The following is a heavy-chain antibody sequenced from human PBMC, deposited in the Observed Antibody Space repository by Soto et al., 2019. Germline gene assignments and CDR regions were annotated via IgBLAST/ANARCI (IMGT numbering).Heavy chain of an antibody. CDR2: ISWNSGRI. V-gene: IGHV3-9*01. D-gene: IGHD3-22*01. Sequence: EVQLVESGGGLVQPGRSLRLSCAVSGFTFDDYGLHWVRQAPGKGLEWVSAISWNSGRIDYADSVKGRFTISRDNAKNSLYLQMNSLRHEDTALYYCAKGASSYYITHLDYWGQGTLVTVSS. CDR1: GFTFDDYG. J-gene: IGHJ4*02. CDR3: AKGASSYYITHLDY.